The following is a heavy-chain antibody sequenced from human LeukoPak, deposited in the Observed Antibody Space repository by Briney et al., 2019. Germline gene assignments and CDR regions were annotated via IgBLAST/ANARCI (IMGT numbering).Heavy chain of an antibody. D-gene: IGHD3-10*01. CDR3: AKSNGYGLVDI. Sequence: SETLSLTCIVSGGSISSFSWSWIRQPPGKGLEWIGYIYYSGSTNYNPSLKSRVTISVDTSRNQFSLKLNSVTAADTAVYYCAKSNGYGLVDIWGQGTMVTVSS. V-gene: IGHV4-59*12. CDR2: IYYSGST. CDR1: GGSISSFS. J-gene: IGHJ3*02.